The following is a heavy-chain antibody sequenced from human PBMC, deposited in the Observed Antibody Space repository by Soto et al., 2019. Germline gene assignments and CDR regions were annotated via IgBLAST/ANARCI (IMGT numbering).Heavy chain of an antibody. V-gene: IGHV5-51*01. CDR2: IYPSDSDT. D-gene: IGHD6-19*01. CDR3: AEHVQGSGWYSDY. Sequence: GASLKISCKVSGYSFTSYWIGWVRQMPGRGLEWMGLIYPSDSDTRYSPSFQGQVTLSADKSINTAYLQWSSLKASDSAMYYCAEHVQGSGWYSDYWGQGTLVTVSS. CDR1: GYSFTSYW. J-gene: IGHJ4*02.